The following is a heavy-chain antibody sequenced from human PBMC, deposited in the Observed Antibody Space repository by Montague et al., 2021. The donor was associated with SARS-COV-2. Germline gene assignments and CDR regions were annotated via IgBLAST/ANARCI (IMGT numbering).Heavy chain of an antibody. D-gene: IGHD3-22*01. V-gene: IGHV4-31*03. CDR2: IYYSGRT. CDR1: GGSISSGGYY. Sequence: TLSLTCTVSGGSISSGGYYWSWIRQHPGKGLEWIGYIYYSGRTYYXXXLKSRLTISVDTSKNQFSLKLSSVTAADTAVYYCARVQGITMIVVVIGAFDIWGQGTMVTVSS. J-gene: IGHJ3*02. CDR3: ARVQGITMIVVVIGAFDI.